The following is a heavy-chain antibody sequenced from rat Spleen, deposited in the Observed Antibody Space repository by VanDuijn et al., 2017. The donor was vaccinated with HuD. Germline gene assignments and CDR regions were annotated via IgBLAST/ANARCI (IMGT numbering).Heavy chain of an antibody. CDR3: TRDYGGSFAY. J-gene: IGHJ3*01. CDR2: ITNTGGSN. D-gene: IGHD1-11*01. V-gene: IGHV5-31*01. CDR1: GFTFNNYW. Sequence: EVQVVESGGGLVQPGRSLKLSCVASGFTFNNYWMTWIRQAPGKGLEWVASITNTGGSNYYPDSVKGRFIISRDNVKSTLYLHMNSLRSEDTATYYCTRDYGGSFAYWGQGTLVTVSS.